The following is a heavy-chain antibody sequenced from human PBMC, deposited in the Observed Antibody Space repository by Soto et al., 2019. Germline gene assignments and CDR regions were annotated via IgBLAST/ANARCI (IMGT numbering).Heavy chain of an antibody. J-gene: IGHJ4*02. CDR2: INHSGST. V-gene: IGHV4-34*01. Sequence: PSETLSLTCAVYGGSFSGYYWSWIRQPPGKGLEWIGEINHSGSTNYNPFLKSRVTISVDTSKNQFSLKLSSVTAADTAVYYCARGLKAAAGTSYYFDYWGQGTLVTVSS. CDR1: GGSFSGYY. D-gene: IGHD6-13*01. CDR3: ARGLKAAAGTSYYFDY.